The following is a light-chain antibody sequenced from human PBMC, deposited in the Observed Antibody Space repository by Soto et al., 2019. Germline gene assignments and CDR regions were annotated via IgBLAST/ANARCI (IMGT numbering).Light chain of an antibody. Sequence: IIYTTTSSDIGGYDFVSWYQQHPGKAPKLMIYDVNNRPSGISDRFSGSKSGNTASLTISGLQAEDEADYYCSSFTSSTSYVFGTGTKVTVL. J-gene: IGLJ1*01. CDR1: SSDIGGYDF. CDR3: SSFTSSTSYV. V-gene: IGLV2-14*03. CDR2: DVN.